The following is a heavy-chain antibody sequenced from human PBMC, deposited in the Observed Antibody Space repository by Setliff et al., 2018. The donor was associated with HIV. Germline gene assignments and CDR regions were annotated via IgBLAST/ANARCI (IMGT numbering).Heavy chain of an antibody. D-gene: IGHD6-19*01. CDR1: GFPFSSHG. CDR3: LTDERPGSGWGGS. CDR2: IQYDGNTK. J-gene: IGHJ5*02. Sequence: PGGSLRLSCVPSGFPFSSHGMHWVRQAAGKGLEWIAFIQYDGNTKEYAESVRGRFTISRDNSKNTLFLQMNSLTVDDTAVYYCLTDERPGSGWGGSWGQGTLVTVSS. V-gene: IGHV3-30*02.